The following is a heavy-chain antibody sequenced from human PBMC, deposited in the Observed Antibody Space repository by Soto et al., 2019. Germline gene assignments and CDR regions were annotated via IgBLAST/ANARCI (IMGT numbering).Heavy chain of an antibody. CDR3: VKGYWKGDV. Sequence: GGPMRLSCAAAGFSGISSCMNWVRQAPGKGLEWVSAISGSGGSIHYADSVKGRFTISRDNSKNTLYLQMNSLRDEDTAVYHCVKGYWKGDVWGQGTTVTVSS. CDR1: GFSGISSC. D-gene: IGHD1-1*01. J-gene: IGHJ6*02. CDR2: ISGSGGSI. V-gene: IGHV3-23*01.